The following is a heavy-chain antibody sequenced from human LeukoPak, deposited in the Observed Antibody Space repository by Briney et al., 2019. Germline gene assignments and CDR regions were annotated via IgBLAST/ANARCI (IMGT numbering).Heavy chain of an antibody. D-gene: IGHD3-16*01. J-gene: IGHJ4*02. Sequence: SETLSLTCAVYGGSSSGYYWSWIRQPPGKGLEWIGEINDSGSSNYSPSLKSRVTISVDASKNQFSLTLSSVTAADTAVYYCARLPTDYDYVWGSSYWGQGTLVTVSS. CDR1: GGSSSGYY. CDR3: ARLPTDYDYVWGSSY. CDR2: INDSGSS. V-gene: IGHV4-34*01.